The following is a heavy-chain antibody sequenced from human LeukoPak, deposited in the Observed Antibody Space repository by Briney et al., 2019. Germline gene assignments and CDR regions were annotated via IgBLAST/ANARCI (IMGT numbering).Heavy chain of an antibody. CDR2: IYYSGST. CDR3: AREKVGDAFDI. V-gene: IGHV4-31*03. CDR1: GGSISSGGYY. Sequence: ASETLSLTCTVSGGSISSGGYYWSWIRQHPGKGLEWIGYIYYSGSTYYNPSLKSRVTISVDTSKNQFSLKLSSVTAADTAVYYCAREKVGDAFDIWGQGTMVTVSS. J-gene: IGHJ3*02.